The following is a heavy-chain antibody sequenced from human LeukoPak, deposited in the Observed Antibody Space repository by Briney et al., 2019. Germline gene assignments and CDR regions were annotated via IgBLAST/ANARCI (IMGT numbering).Heavy chain of an antibody. J-gene: IGHJ6*02. V-gene: IGHV3-11*01. D-gene: IGHD1-14*01. Sequence: FANSVKGRFTITRDNAQNFMSLQMNNLKPEDTAVYYCARDTNNGLDVWGRGTTVTVS. CDR3: ARDTNNGLDV.